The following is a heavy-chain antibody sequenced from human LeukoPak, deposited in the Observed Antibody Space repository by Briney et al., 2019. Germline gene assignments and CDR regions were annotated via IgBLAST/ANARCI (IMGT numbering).Heavy chain of an antibody. Sequence: SETLSLTCAVYGVSFSGYYWSWIRQPPGKGLEWIGEINHSGSTNYNPSLKSRVTISVDTSKDQFSLKLSSVTAADTAVYYCARGSRTTVTTIWFDPWGQGTLVTVSS. V-gene: IGHV4-34*01. D-gene: IGHD4-17*01. CDR1: GVSFSGYY. CDR2: INHSGST. CDR3: ARGSRTTVTTIWFDP. J-gene: IGHJ5*02.